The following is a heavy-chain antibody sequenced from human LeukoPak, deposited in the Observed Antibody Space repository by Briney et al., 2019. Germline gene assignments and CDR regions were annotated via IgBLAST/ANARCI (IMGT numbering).Heavy chain of an antibody. Sequence: GGSLRLSCAASGFTFSSYGMHCVRQAPGKGLEWVAFIRYDGSNTYYADSVKGRFTISSDNSKDTLYLQMNSLRAEDTAVYYCAKDRSTDYMGAFDMWGQGTMVTVSS. CDR2: IRYDGSNT. J-gene: IGHJ3*02. CDR1: GFTFSSYG. CDR3: AKDRSTDYMGAFDM. D-gene: IGHD4-11*01. V-gene: IGHV3-30*02.